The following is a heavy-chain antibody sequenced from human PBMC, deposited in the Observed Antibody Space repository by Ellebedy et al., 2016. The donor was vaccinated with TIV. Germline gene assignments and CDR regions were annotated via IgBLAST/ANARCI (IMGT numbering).Heavy chain of an antibody. J-gene: IGHJ4*02. CDR2: ITSSSSYK. V-gene: IGHV3-21*01. CDR3: ARDREERDNPIDL. CDR1: GLTFSSYT. Sequence: GESLKISCAASGLTFSSYTMSWVRQAPGKGLEWVSSITSSSSYKYYADSVKGRFTVSRDNARNSLHLQMNSLTAEDTAVYYCARDREERDNPIDLWGRGTLVTVSS. D-gene: IGHD1-1*01.